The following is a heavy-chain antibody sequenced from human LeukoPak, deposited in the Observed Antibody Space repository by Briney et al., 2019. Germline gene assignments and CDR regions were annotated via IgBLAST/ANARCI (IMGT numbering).Heavy chain of an antibody. V-gene: IGHV3-7*03. CDR1: GFTFENYW. J-gene: IGHJ5*02. CDR3: ARTSSSGYYLSWFDP. D-gene: IGHD3-22*01. Sequence: GGSLRLSCAASGFTFENYWMSWVRQAPGKRPEWVANIKQDGSVEHYLDSVKGRFTISRDNAKNSLILQMNSLRAEDTAVYYCARTSSSGYYLSWFDPWGQGTLVTVSS. CDR2: IKQDGSVE.